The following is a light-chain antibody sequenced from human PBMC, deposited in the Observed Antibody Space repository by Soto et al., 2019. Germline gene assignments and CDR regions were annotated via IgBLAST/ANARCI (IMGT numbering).Light chain of an antibody. CDR2: ATT. J-gene: IGLJ3*02. V-gene: IGLV7-43*01. CDR3: LLSSAGAWV. CDR1: NGAVSSDNY. Sequence: QAVVTQETSLTVSPGGTVTLTCASSNGAVSSDNYANWLQQKPGQALRPLNYATTNKHSWTPARFSGSLLGGRAALTLSGVQPEDEADYYCLLSSAGAWVFGGGTQLTVL.